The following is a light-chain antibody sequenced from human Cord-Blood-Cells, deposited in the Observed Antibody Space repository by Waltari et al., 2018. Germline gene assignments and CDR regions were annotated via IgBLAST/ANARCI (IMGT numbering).Light chain of an antibody. V-gene: IGKV1-9*01. CDR2: AAS. J-gene: IGKJ5*01. CDR1: QGISSY. Sequence: IQLTQSPSALSASVGDRVTITCRASQGISSYLAWYQQKPGKAPKLLTYAASTLQSGVPSRFRGSGSGTDFTRTISSLQPEDFATYYCQQLNSYPTAFGQGTRLEIK. CDR3: QQLNSYPTA.